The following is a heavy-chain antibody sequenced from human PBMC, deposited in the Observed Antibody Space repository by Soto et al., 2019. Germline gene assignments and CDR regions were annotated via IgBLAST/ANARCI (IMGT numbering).Heavy chain of an antibody. CDR3: ARDQSRGQVFYYYMDV. CDR2: ISSSSQNI. J-gene: IGHJ6*03. Sequence: EVQLVESGGGLVQPGGSPRLSCAASEFTFSTYAMNWVRQAPGKGLEWVSYISSSSQNIRYADSVKGRFTISRDNAKNSLYLQMNSLRAEDTAVYYCARDQSRGQVFYYYMDVWGKGTTVTVSS. D-gene: IGHD3-10*01. V-gene: IGHV3-48*01. CDR1: EFTFSTYA.